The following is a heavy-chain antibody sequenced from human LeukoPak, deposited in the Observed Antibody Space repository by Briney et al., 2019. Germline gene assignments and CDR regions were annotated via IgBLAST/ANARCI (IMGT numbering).Heavy chain of an antibody. D-gene: IGHD6-13*01. V-gene: IGHV6-1*01. CDR2: TFYRSKWYH. Sequence: SQTLSLTCAISGDSVSSNSAGWHWIRQSPSRGLEWLGRTFYRSKWYHDYAVSVESRITISPDTSKNQVSLQLSSVAPEDTAVYYCARGVRIAEARHYDYWGQGTLVTVSS. CDR1: GDSVSSNSAG. J-gene: IGHJ4*02. CDR3: ARGVRIAEARHYDY.